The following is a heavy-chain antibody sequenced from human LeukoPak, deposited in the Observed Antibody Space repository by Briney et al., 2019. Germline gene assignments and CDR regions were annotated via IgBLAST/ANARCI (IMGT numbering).Heavy chain of an antibody. D-gene: IGHD6-19*01. V-gene: IGHV4-59*08. CDR2: IYYSGST. Sequence: SQTLSLTCTVSGGSISSYYWSWIRQPPGKGLEWIGYIYYSGSTNYNPSLKSRVTISVDTSKNQFSLKLSSVTAADTAVYYCASSSSGWYISIDYWGQGTLVTVSS. CDR3: ASSSSGWYISIDY. CDR1: GGSISSYY. J-gene: IGHJ4*02.